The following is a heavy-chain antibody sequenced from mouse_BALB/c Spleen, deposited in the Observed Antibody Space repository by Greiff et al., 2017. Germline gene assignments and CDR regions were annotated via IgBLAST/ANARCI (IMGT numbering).Heavy chain of an antibody. V-gene: IGHV3-2*02. J-gene: IGHJ3*01. CDR1: GYSITSDYA. CDR3: ARKGGSPWFAY. CDR2: ISYSGST. Sequence: EVQLVESGPGLVKPSQSLSLTCTVTGYSITSDYAWNWIRQFPGNKLEWMGYISYSGSTSYNPSLKSRISITRDTSKNQFFLQLNSVTTEDTATYYCARKGGSPWFAYWGQGTLVTVSA.